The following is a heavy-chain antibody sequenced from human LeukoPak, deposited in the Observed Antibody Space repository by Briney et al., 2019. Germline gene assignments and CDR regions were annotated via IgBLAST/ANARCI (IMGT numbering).Heavy chain of an antibody. CDR2: IYHSGST. Sequence: PSQTLSLTCTVSGGSISSGGYYWSWIRQPPGEGLEWIGYIYHSGSTYYNPSLKSRVTISVDRSKNQFSLKLSSVTAADTAVYYCASCGYSSSFDYWGQGTLVTVSS. D-gene: IGHD6-6*01. CDR1: GGSISSGGYY. J-gene: IGHJ4*02. CDR3: ASCGYSSSFDY. V-gene: IGHV4-30-2*01.